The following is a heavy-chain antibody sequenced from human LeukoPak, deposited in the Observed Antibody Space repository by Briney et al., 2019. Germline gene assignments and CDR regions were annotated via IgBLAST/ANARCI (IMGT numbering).Heavy chain of an antibody. CDR3: ARDRGGSGPAGGFDI. D-gene: IGHD3-10*01. CDR2: IYHSGST. J-gene: IGHJ3*02. V-gene: IGHV4-38-2*02. CDR1: GYSISSGYY. Sequence: PSETLSLTCTVSGYSISSGYYWGWIRQPPGKGLEWIGSIYHSGSTYYNPSLKSRVTISVDTSKNQFSLKLSSVTAADTAVYYCARDRGGSGPAGGFDIWGQGTMVTVSS.